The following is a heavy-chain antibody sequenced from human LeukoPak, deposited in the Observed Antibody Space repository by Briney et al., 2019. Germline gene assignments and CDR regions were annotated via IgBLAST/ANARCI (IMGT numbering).Heavy chain of an antibody. CDR2: INPNSGGT. D-gene: IGHD3-16*02. Sequence: GASVKVSCKASGYTFTGYYMHWVRQAPGQGLEWMGWINPNSGGTNYAQKFQGRVTMTRDTSISTAYMELSRLRSDDTAVYYCARGDYVWGSYLPTYYFGYWGQGTLVTVSS. CDR1: GYTFTGYY. V-gene: IGHV1-2*02. J-gene: IGHJ4*02. CDR3: ARGDYVWGSYLPTYYFGY.